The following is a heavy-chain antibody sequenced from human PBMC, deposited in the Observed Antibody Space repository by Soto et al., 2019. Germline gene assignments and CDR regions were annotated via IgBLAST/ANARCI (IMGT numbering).Heavy chain of an antibody. V-gene: IGHV3-72*01. D-gene: IGHD6-13*01. CDR1: GFTFSDYH. J-gene: IGHJ4*02. CDR2: SRNKANSYTT. Sequence: GGSLRLSCAASGFTFSDYHMYWARQTPGKGLEWVGRSRNKANSYTTEYAASVEGRFTISRDDSNNSVYLQMNSLKTEDTAVYYCRAFIAAAGTDFWGQGTLVTVSS. CDR3: RAFIAAAGTDF.